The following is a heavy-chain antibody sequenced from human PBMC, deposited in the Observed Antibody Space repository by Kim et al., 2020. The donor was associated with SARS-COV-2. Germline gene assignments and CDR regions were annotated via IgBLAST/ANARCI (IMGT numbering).Heavy chain of an antibody. V-gene: IGHV3-23*01. CDR2: ISGSGGGT. Sequence: GGSLRLSCAASGFTFNKYTMSWVRQAPGKGLEWVSAISGSGGGTFYADSVKGRFTISRDNSKNTLYLQMNSLRVEDTAVYYCAKEGFDYWGQGTLVTVSS. CDR1: GFTFNKYT. CDR3: AKEGFDY. J-gene: IGHJ4*02.